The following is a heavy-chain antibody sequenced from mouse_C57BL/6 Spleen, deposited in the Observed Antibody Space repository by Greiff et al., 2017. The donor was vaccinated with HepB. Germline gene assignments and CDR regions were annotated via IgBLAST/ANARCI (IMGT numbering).Heavy chain of an antibody. CDR3: ALGRVYFDY. J-gene: IGHJ2*01. CDR2: IDPSDSYT. D-gene: IGHD1-1*01. CDR1: GYTFTSYW. V-gene: IGHV1-69*01. Sequence: VQLQQPGAELVMPGASVKLSCKASGYTFTSYWMHWVKQRPGQGLEWIGEIDPSDSYTNYNQKFKGKSTLTVDKSSSTAYMQLSSPTSEDSAVYYCALGRVYFDYWGQGTTLTVSS.